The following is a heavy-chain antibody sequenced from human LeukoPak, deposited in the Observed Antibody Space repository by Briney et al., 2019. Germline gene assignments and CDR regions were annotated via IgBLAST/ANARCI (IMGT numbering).Heavy chain of an antibody. Sequence: LTGGSLRLSCAASGFTFSSYWMHWVRQAPGKGLVWVSRINGDGGRTSYADSVKGRFTVSRDNAKNTLFLQMNSLRAEDTAVYYCARAPQPAALFDYWGQGTLVTVSS. V-gene: IGHV3-74*01. CDR3: ARAPQPAALFDY. D-gene: IGHD2-2*01. J-gene: IGHJ4*02. CDR2: INGDGGRT. CDR1: GFTFSSYW.